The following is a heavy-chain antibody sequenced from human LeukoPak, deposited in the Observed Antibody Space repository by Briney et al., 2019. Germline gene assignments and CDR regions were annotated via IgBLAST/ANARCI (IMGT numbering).Heavy chain of an antibody. CDR3: AIDYGDYGCFDY. CDR2: FDPEDGET. V-gene: IGHV1-24*01. D-gene: IGHD4-17*01. J-gene: IGHJ4*02. CDR1: GYTLTELS. Sequence: ASVKVSCKVSGYTLTELSMHWVRQAPGKGLEWMGGFDPEDGETFYAQKFQGRVTMTEDTSTDTAYMELSSLRSEDTAVYYCAIDYGDYGCFDYWGQGTLVTVSS.